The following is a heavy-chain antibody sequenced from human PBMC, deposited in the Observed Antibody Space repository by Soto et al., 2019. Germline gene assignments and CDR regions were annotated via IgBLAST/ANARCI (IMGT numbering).Heavy chain of an antibody. D-gene: IGHD3-3*01. V-gene: IGHV1-3*01. CDR3: ARDDRSVSGVVTLDH. CDR2: TNEGSGNT. J-gene: IGHJ4*02. Sequence: ASVKVSCKATGYSFKNYAVHWVRQAPGQRLEWMGFTNEGSGNTRFSQKFQGRISITRDTSASTVYLDLSSLTSEDTAIYYCARDDRSVSGVVTLDHWGPGTLVTVS. CDR1: GYSFKNYA.